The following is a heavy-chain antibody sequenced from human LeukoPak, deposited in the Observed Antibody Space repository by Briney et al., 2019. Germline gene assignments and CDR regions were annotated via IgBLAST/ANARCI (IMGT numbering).Heavy chain of an antibody. V-gene: IGHV4-39*01. CDR1: GGSISSSSYY. J-gene: IGHJ5*02. Sequence: SETLSLTCTVSGGSISSSSYYWGWIRQPPGKGLEWIGSIYYSGSSYYNPSLKSRVTISVDTSKNQFSLKLSSVTAADTAVYYCARHITAAGPGGWFDPWGQGTLVTVSS. CDR3: ARHITAAGPGGWFDP. CDR2: IYYSGSS. D-gene: IGHD6-13*01.